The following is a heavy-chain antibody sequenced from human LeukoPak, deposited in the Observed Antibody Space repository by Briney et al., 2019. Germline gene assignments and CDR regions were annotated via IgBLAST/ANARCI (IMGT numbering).Heavy chain of an antibody. Sequence: GGSLRLSCAASGFTFSSYAMSWVRQAPGKGLEWVSAISGSGGSTYYADSVKGRFTISRDNSKNMLYLQMNSLRAKDTAVYYCAKDLDDILTGYDYWGQGTLVTVSS. CDR3: AKDLDDILTGYDY. V-gene: IGHV3-23*01. D-gene: IGHD3-9*01. J-gene: IGHJ4*02. CDR1: GFTFSSYA. CDR2: ISGSGGST.